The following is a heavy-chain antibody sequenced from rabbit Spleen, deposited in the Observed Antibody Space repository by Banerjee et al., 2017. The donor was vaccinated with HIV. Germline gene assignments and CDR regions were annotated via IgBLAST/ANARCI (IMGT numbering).Heavy chain of an antibody. Sequence: QEQLVESGGGLVQPEGSLTLTCTASGFSFSSNYYMCWVRQAPGKGLEWIACMDTAGSSGFTYFATWAKGRFTISKTSSTTVTLQMTSLTAADTATYFCARDTGTSFSSYGMDLWGQGTLVTVS. D-gene: IGHD8-1*01. CDR3: ARDTGTSFSSYGMDL. CDR1: GFSFSSNYY. J-gene: IGHJ6*01. CDR2: MDTAGSSGFT. V-gene: IGHV1S45*01.